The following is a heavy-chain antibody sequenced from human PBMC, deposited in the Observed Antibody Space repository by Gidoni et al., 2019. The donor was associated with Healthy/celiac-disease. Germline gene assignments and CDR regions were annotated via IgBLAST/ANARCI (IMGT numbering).Heavy chain of an antibody. D-gene: IGHD5-12*01. CDR1: GCSLSSSSYY. J-gene: IGHJ4*02. V-gene: IGHV4-39*07. Sequence: QLQLQESGPGLVKPSETLSLTCTVSGCSLSSSSYYWGWIRQPPGKGLEWIGSIYYSGSTYYNPSLKSRVTISVDTSKNQFSLKLSSVTAADTAVYYCAREPRWSGYHFDYWGQGTLVTVSS. CDR2: IYYSGST. CDR3: AREPRWSGYHFDY.